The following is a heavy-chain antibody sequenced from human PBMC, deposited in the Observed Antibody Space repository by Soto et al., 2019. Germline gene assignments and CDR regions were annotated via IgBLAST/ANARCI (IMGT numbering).Heavy chain of an antibody. V-gene: IGHV1-18*01. Sequence: ASVKVSCKASGYTFTSYGISWVRQAPGQGLEWMGWISAYNGNTNYAQKLQGRVTMTTDTSTSTAYMELRSLRSDDTAVYYCARVELRYFDWFPQYYYYYGMDVWGQGTTVTVSS. CDR2: ISAYNGNT. CDR3: ARVELRYFDWFPQYYYYYGMDV. J-gene: IGHJ6*02. D-gene: IGHD3-9*01. CDR1: GYTFTSYG.